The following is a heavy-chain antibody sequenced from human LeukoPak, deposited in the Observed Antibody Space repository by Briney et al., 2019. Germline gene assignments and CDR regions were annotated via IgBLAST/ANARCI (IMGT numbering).Heavy chain of an antibody. CDR1: GYTFTGYY. CDR3: AREGETSLPTIFDVVTVFDF. Sequence: ASVKVSCKASGYTFTGYYMHWVRQAPGQGLEWMGWINPNSGGTNYAQKFQGRVTMTRDTSITTAYMELNSPRSDDTAVYYCAREGETSLPTIFDVVTVFDFWGQGTLVTVSS. V-gene: IGHV1-2*02. CDR2: INPNSGGT. D-gene: IGHD3-3*01. J-gene: IGHJ4*02.